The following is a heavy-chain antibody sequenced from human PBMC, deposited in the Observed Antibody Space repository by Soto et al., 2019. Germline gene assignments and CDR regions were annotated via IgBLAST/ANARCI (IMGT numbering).Heavy chain of an antibody. J-gene: IGHJ4*02. CDR1: GYTFTSYA. D-gene: IGHD1-26*01. CDR2: INAGNGNT. V-gene: IGHV1-3*01. Sequence: QVQLVQSGAEVKKPGASVKVSCKASGYTFTSYAMHWVRQAPGQGLEWMGWINAGNGNTKYSQKFQGRVTITRDTSASTAYMELSSLRSEDTAVYYCARTLVGATPADYWGQGTLVTVSS. CDR3: ARTLVGATPADY.